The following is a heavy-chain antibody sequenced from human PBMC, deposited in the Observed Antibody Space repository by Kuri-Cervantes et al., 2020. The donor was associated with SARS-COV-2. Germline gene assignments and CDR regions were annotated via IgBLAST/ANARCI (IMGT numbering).Heavy chain of an antibody. D-gene: IGHD1-26*01. CDR1: GFSVRSNY. CDR3: ASELLWYFDL. CDR2: IYSSGST. J-gene: IGHJ2*01. V-gene: IGHV3-66*03. Sequence: GESLKISCAASGFSVRSNYMSWVRQAPGKGLEWVSSIYSSGSTYYADSVKGRFTISRDNSKNTLYLQMNSLRAEDTAVYYCASELLWYFDLWGRGTLVTVSS.